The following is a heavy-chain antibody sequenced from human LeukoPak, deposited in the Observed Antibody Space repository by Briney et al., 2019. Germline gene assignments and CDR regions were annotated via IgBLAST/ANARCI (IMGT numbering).Heavy chain of an antibody. CDR3: ARSRSGTYYPFDY. D-gene: IGHD1-26*01. CDR1: GYTFTGYY. Sequence: GSVKVSCKASGYTFTGYYMNWVRQAPGQGPEWMGRINPNSGGTNYAQRFQGRVTMTRDTSISTAYMELSRLRSDDTAVYYCARSRSGTYYPFDYWGQGTLVTVSS. J-gene: IGHJ4*02. V-gene: IGHV1-2*06. CDR2: INPNSGGT.